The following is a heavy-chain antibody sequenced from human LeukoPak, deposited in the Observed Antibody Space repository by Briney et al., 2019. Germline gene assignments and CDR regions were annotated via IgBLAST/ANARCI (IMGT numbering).Heavy chain of an antibody. D-gene: IGHD1-1*01. CDR2: ISSSSSDI. CDR1: GFTFTSYT. Sequence: GGSLRLSCAASGFTFTSYTMNWVRQAPGKGLAWVSSISSSSSDISYADSLKGRFTISRDNANNLLYVQMNSLRAEDTAVYFCAREMNDRELDFFYGMDVWGQGTTVTVSS. J-gene: IGHJ6*02. CDR3: AREMNDRELDFFYGMDV. V-gene: IGHV3-21*01.